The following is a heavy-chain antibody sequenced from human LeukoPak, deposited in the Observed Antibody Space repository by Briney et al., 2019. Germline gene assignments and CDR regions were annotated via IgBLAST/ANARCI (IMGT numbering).Heavy chain of an antibody. Sequence: PSETLSLTCAVYGGSFSGYYWSWIRQPPGKGLEWIGEINHSGSTNYNPSLKSRVTISVDTSKNQFSLKLSSVTAADTAVYYCARGRGVARQWLVPPTRSGAFDIWGQGTMVTVSS. V-gene: IGHV4-34*01. CDR3: ARGRGVARQWLVPPTRSGAFDI. D-gene: IGHD6-19*01. J-gene: IGHJ3*02. CDR2: INHSGST. CDR1: GGSFSGYY.